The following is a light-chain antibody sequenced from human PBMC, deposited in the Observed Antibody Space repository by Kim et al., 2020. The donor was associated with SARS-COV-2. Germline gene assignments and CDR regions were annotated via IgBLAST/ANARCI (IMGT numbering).Light chain of an antibody. CDR2: AAS. V-gene: IGKV1-39*01. CDR1: QRINTY. Sequence: DIQMTQSPSSLSASIGDGVTITCRTSQRINTYLNWYQQKPGKAPRLLIYAASTLQSGVPSRFSGSGSGTEFTLTINNLQPEDFATYYCQHCYSTPFSFGQGTRLE. CDR3: QHCYSTPFS. J-gene: IGKJ5*01.